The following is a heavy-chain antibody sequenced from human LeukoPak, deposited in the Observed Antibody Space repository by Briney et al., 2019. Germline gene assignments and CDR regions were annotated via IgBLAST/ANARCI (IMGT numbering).Heavy chain of an antibody. V-gene: IGHV4-38-2*02. CDR1: GYSISSGYY. Sequence: SETLSLTCTVSGYSISSGYYWGWIRQPPGKGLEWIGSIYKSGSTYYNPSLKSRVTISVDTSKNQFSLKLSSVTAADTAVYYCARDLWAGPHADAFDIWGQGTMVTVSS. CDR3: ARDLWAGPHADAFDI. J-gene: IGHJ3*02. CDR2: IYKSGST. D-gene: IGHD3/OR15-3a*01.